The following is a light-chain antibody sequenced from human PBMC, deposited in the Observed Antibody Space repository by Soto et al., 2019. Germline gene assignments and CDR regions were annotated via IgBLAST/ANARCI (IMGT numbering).Light chain of an antibody. Sequence: DIQLTQSPSTLSASVGDRVTITCRASQSINTWLAWYQQEPGKAPKLLIHDASSLESGVPSRFSGSGSVTEFTLPISSLQPDDLGTYYCQQYNTNSPWTFGQGTKVEIK. J-gene: IGKJ1*01. CDR2: DAS. V-gene: IGKV1-5*01. CDR1: QSINTW. CDR3: QQYNTNSPWT.